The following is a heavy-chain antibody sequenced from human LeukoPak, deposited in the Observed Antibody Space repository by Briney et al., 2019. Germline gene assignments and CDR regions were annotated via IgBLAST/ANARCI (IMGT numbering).Heavy chain of an antibody. Sequence: GGSLRLSCAASGFTFSRYGMNWVRQAPGKGLEWVSYISSSGSTIYYADSVKGRFTISRDNAKNSLYLQMNSLRAEDTAVYYCARRFVWAAGTGYYFDYWGQGTLVTVSS. D-gene: IGHD6-13*01. CDR2: ISSSGSTI. CDR3: ARRFVWAAGTGYYFDY. V-gene: IGHV3-48*04. CDR1: GFTFSRYG. J-gene: IGHJ4*02.